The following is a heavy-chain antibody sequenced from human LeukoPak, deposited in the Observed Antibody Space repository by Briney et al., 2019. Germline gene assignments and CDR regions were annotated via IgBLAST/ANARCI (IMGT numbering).Heavy chain of an antibody. CDR1: GFTFDDYA. D-gene: IGHD1-26*01. J-gene: IGHJ4*02. Sequence: GGSLRLSCAASGFTFDDYAMHWVRQAPGQGLEWVSGISWNSGSIGYADSVKGRFTISRDNAKNSLYLQMNSLRAEDTALYYCAXXXXGSXXXRYFDYWGQGTLVXV. CDR3: AXXXXGSXXXRYFDY. CDR2: ISWNSGSI. V-gene: IGHV3-9*01.